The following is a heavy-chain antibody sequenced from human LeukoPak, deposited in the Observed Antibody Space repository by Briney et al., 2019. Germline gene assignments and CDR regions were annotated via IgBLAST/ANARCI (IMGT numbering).Heavy chain of an antibody. D-gene: IGHD3-10*01. J-gene: IGHJ6*03. V-gene: IGHV4-34*01. CDR2: INHSGST. Sequence: KSSETLSLTCAVYGGSFSGYYWSWIRQPPGKGLEWIGEINHSGSTNYNPSLKSRVTISVDTSKNQFSLKLSSVTAADTAVYYCAGGKMVRATTRYYYYYYMDVWGKGTTVTISS. CDR1: GGSFSGYY. CDR3: AGGKMVRATTRYYYYYYMDV.